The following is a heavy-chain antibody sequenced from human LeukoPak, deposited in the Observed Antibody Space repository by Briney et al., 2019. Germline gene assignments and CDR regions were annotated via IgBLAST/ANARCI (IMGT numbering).Heavy chain of an antibody. V-gene: IGHV1-8*01. CDR2: MNPNSGNT. D-gene: IGHD2-15*01. CDR3: ARGPVMGVVVAAEGWFDP. Sequence: GASVKVSCKASGYTFTSYDINWVRQATGQGLEWMGWMNPNSGNTGYAQKFQGRVTMTRNTSISTAYMELSSLRSEDTAVYYCARGPVMGVVVAAEGWFDPWGQGTLVTLSS. J-gene: IGHJ5*02. CDR1: GYTFTSYD.